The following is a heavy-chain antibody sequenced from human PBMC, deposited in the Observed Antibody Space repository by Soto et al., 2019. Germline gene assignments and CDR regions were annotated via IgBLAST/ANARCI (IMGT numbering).Heavy chain of an antibody. CDR2: IYSSEII. J-gene: IGHJ4*02. V-gene: IGHV4-4*07. Sequence: QVQLQESGPGLVKPSETLSLTCTVSGVSISSFYWSWIRQAAGKGLEWIGRIYSSEIINYNPSLKSRVTMSLDTSKNQFSLKLSSVTAADTAVYFCATVSYVGGTDYWGQGTLVTVSS. CDR3: ATVSYVGGTDY. CDR1: GVSISSFY. D-gene: IGHD5-18*01.